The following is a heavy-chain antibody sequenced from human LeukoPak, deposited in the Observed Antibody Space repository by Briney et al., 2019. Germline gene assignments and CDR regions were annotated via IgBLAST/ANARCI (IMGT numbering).Heavy chain of an antibody. CDR3: ARDGTYYSDRSGYYHFDN. J-gene: IGHJ4*02. V-gene: IGHV3-23*01. D-gene: IGHD3-22*01. CDR2: ISGSGDNT. Sequence: PGGSLRLSCAAAGFTFSTYAMSWVRQAPGKGLEWVSAISGSGDNTFYADSVKGRFTISGDNSKNTLYLQMHSLRAEDTAVYYCARDGTYYSDRSGYYHFDNWGQGTLVTVSS. CDR1: GFTFSTYA.